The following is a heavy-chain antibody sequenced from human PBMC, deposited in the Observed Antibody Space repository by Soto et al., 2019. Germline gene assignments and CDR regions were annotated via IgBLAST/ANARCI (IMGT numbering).Heavy chain of an antibody. CDR1: GFTVSSYR. CDR3: ARDPDGSGPNFDY. V-gene: IGHV3-7*04. J-gene: IGHJ4*02. D-gene: IGHD3-10*01. Sequence: GGSLRLSCVSSGFTVSSYRMTWVRQAPGKGLESVANIKQDGSDEYYVDSVKGRSAISRDNAKNSVYLQMNSLRAEDTAVYYCARDPDGSGPNFDYWGQGTLVTVSS. CDR2: IKQDGSDE.